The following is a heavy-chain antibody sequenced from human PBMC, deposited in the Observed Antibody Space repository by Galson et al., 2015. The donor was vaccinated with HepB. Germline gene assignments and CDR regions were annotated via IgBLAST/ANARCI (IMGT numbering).Heavy chain of an antibody. CDR2: IIPIFGTP. D-gene: IGHD3-22*01. Sequence: SVKVSCKASGGTFSKYAINWVRQAPGQGLEWMGGIIPIFGTPNYAQKFQGRVTITADESTSTAYMELSSLTSEDTAVYYCARGGGWYDNSGHRIDYWGQGTLVTVSS. J-gene: IGHJ4*02. V-gene: IGHV1-69*13. CDR3: ARGGGWYDNSGHRIDY. CDR1: GGTFSKYA.